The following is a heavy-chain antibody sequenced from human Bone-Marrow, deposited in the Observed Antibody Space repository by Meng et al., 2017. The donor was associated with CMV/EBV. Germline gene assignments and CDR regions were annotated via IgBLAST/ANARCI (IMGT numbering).Heavy chain of an antibody. CDR3: ARDGVCEEWELLCWYYYYGMDV. CDR1: GYTFTGYN. J-gene: IGHJ6*02. Sequence: ASVKVSCKASGYTFTGYNMHWVRQAPGQGLEWMGIINPSGGSTSYAQKFQGRVTMTRDTSTSTVYMELSSLRSEDTAVYYCARDGVCEEWELLCWYYYYGMDVWGQGTTVTVSS. CDR2: INPSGGST. D-gene: IGHD1-26*01. V-gene: IGHV1-46*01.